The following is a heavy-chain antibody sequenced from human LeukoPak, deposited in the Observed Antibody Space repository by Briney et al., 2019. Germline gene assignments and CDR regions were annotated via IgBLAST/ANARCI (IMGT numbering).Heavy chain of an antibody. CDR2: IRYDGSNK. CDR3: AKEDEHYYGSGSPHPIDY. D-gene: IGHD3-10*01. J-gene: IGHJ4*02. Sequence: GGSLRLSCAASGFTFSSYGMHWVRQAPGKGLEWVAFIRYDGSNKYYADSVKGRFTISRDNSKNTLYLQMNSLRAEDTAVYYCAKEDEHYYGSGSPHPIDYWGQGTLVTVSS. CDR1: GFTFSSYG. V-gene: IGHV3-30*02.